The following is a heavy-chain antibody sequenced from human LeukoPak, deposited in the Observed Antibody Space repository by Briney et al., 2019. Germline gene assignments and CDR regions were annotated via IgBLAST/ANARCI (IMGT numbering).Heavy chain of an antibody. Sequence: PSETLSLTCTVSGGSISSSSYYWGWIRQPPGKGLEWIGYIYYSGSTNYNPSLKSRVTISVDTSKNQFSLKLSSVTAADTAVYYCARVGVARSSWLSFDYWGQGTLVTVSS. J-gene: IGHJ4*02. CDR2: IYYSGST. V-gene: IGHV4-61*05. CDR3: ARVGVARSSWLSFDY. CDR1: GGSISSSSYY. D-gene: IGHD6-13*01.